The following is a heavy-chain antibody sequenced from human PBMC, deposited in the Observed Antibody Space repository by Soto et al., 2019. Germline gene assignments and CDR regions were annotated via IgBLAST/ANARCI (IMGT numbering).Heavy chain of an antibody. CDR1: GFSLTTSGVG. V-gene: IGHV2-5*02. CDR2: IYWDDDK. CDR3: AHRVLRTVFGLVTTTAIYFDF. Sequence: QITLNESGPTVVRPTETLTLTCRFSGFSLTTSGVGVGWIRQSPGKAAEWPALIYWDDDKRYSASLKSRITSTKHRSTSYVVLTVSALHPTDTATYYCAHRVLRTVFGLVTTTAIYFDFCGQGTPVAVSS. J-gene: IGHJ4*02. D-gene: IGHD3-3*01.